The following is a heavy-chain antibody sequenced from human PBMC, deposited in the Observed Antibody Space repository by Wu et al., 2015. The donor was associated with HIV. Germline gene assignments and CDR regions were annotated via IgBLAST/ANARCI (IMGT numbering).Heavy chain of an antibody. J-gene: IGHJ4*02. V-gene: IGHV1-18*01. CDR2: IRTDKGDT. D-gene: IGHD3-22*01. CDR1: GYNFIDYD. CDR3: ARLDYESLNY. Sequence: QIQLVQSGAEVKKPGASVKVSCKTSGYNFIDYDITWVRQAPGQGPEWLGWIRTDKGDTNFAQKVRDRFTMTTDTSTSTAYMELRNLRSDDTAVYYCARLDYESLNYWGQGTLVTVSS.